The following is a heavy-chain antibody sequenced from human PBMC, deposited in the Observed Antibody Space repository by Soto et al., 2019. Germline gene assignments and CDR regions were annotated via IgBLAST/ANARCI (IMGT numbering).Heavy chain of an antibody. Sequence: QVQLVQSGAEVKKPGSSVKVSCKASGGTFGSYAITWVRRAPGQGLEGLGGIIPILNSPAYAQQFQARVVITADEITNTAYMELNSLRFDDTAVYYCAREAPYCTSATCPKFYDMDVWGQGTTVTVAS. CDR3: AREAPYCTSATCPKFYDMDV. CDR2: IIPILNSP. J-gene: IGHJ6*02. CDR1: GGTFGSYA. D-gene: IGHD2-2*01. V-gene: IGHV1-69*01.